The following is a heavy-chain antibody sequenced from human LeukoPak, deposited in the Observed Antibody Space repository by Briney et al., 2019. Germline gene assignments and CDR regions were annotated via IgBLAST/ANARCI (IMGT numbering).Heavy chain of an antibody. CDR3: APGQTRDGYNFGY. Sequence: PSETLSLTCTVSGGSIISYYWSWIRQPPGKGLEWIGEIYDSGSTNYNPSLKSRVTISADPSKKQFSLKLSSVTASDTDVYYCAPGQTRDGYNFGYWGQGILVTVSS. J-gene: IGHJ4*02. V-gene: IGHV4-59*08. CDR1: GGSIISYY. CDR2: IYDSGST. D-gene: IGHD5-24*01.